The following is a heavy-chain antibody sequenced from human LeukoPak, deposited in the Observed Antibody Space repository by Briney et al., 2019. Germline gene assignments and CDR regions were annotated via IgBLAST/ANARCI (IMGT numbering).Heavy chain of an antibody. CDR3: ASTNDYGDYGAFDI. CDR2: IYYSGST. V-gene: IGHV4-39*01. CDR1: GGSISSSSYY. J-gene: IGHJ3*02. Sequence: SETLSLTCAVYGGSISSSSYYWGWIRQPPGKGLEWIGSIYYSGSTYYNPSLKSRVTISVDTSKNQFSLKLSSVTAADTAVYYCASTNDYGDYGAFDIWGQGTMVTVSS. D-gene: IGHD4-17*01.